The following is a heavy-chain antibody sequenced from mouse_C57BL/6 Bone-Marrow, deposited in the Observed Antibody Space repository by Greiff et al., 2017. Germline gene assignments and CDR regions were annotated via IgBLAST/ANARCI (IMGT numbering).Heavy chain of an antibody. CDR1: GFTITDYY. CDR2: IDPEDGDT. J-gene: IGHJ4*01. D-gene: IGHD1-1*01. V-gene: IGHV14-1*01. CDR3: CTYDYGSSLYYYAMDY. Sequence: DVQLQQSGPELVRPGASVKLSCTASGFTITDYYMHWVKQRPEQGLEWIGRIDPEDGDTEYAPKFQGKATMTADTSSNTAYLQLSSLTTEDTAVYYCCTYDYGSSLYYYAMDYWGQGTSVTVSS.